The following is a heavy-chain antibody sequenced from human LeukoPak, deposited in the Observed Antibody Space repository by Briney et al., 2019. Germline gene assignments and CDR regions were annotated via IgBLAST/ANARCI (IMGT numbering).Heavy chain of an antibody. J-gene: IGHJ6*03. CDR3: ARADGDYYYNYMDV. V-gene: IGHV3-21*01. D-gene: IGHD4-17*01. CDR2: ISSRSSFI. CDR1: GFTFSAYS. Sequence: GGSLRLSCAASGFTFSAYSMNWVRQAPGKGLEWVSSISSRSSFISYADSVKGRFTISRDNAKKSLYLQMNSLRAEDTAVYYCARADGDYYYNYMDVWGKGTTVTVSS.